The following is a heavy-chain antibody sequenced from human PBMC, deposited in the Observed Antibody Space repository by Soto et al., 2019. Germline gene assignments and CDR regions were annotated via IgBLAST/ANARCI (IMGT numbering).Heavy chain of an antibody. CDR1: GGVFSNYA. J-gene: IGHJ4*02. V-gene: IGHV1-69*19. CDR2: IVPVFGTS. D-gene: IGHD3-10*01. Sequence: QVQLVQSGAEVKEPGSSVKVSCKASGGVFSNYALTWVRQAPGLGLEWVGGIVPVFGTSNYAPKFQGRVTVTADESTRTGYMELSSLTSEDTAIYYCARVRVIRGVIPSHFGLWGQGTLVTVSS. CDR3: ARVRVIRGVIPSHFGL.